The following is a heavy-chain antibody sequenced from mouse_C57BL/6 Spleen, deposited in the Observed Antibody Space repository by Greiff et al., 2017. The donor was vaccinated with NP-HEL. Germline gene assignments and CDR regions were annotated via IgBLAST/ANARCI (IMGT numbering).Heavy chain of an antibody. D-gene: IGHD3-2*02. V-gene: IGHV5-16*01. CDR1: GFTFSDYY. CDR3: AREGGYYWYFDV. J-gene: IGHJ1*03. CDR2: INYDGSST. Sequence: DVTLVESEGGLVQPGSSMKLSCTASGFTFSDYYMAWVRQVPEKGLEWVANINYDGSSTYYLDSLKSRFIISRDNAKNILYLQMSSLKSEDTATYYCAREGGYYWYFDVWGTGTTVTVSS.